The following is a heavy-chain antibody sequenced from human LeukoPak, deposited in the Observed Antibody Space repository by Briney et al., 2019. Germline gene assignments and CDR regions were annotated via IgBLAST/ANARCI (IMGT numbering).Heavy chain of an antibody. V-gene: IGHV3-30*18. CDR1: GFTFSGYG. CDR3: AKDLVGSSWYYFQH. D-gene: IGHD6-13*01. Sequence: GRSLRLSCAASGFTFSGYGMHWVRQAPGKGLEWVAVISYDGSNKYYADSVKGRFTISRDNSKNTLYLQVNSLRAEDTAVYYCAKDLVGSSWYYFQHWGQGTLVTVSS. CDR2: ISYDGSNK. J-gene: IGHJ1*01.